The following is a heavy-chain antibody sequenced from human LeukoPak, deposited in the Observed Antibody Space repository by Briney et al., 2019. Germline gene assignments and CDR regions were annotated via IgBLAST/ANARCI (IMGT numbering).Heavy chain of an antibody. D-gene: IGHD2-15*01. CDR3: AREAKGYCSGGSCYQNYYYCMDV. Sequence: NPSETLSLTCTVSGGSISSSSYYWGWIRQPPGKGLEWIGSIYYSGSTYYNPSLKSRVTISVDTSKNQFSLKLSSVTAADTAVYYCAREAKGYCSGGSCYQNYYYCMDVWGKGTTVTISS. CDR1: GGSISSSSYY. V-gene: IGHV4-39*07. J-gene: IGHJ6*03. CDR2: IYYSGST.